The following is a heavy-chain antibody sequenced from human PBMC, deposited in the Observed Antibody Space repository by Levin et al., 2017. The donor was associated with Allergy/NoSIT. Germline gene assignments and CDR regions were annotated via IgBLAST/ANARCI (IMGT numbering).Heavy chain of an antibody. Sequence: GASVKVSCKASGGTFSSYAISWVRQAPGQGLEWMGGIIPIFGTANYAQKFQGRVTITADESTSTAYMELSSLRSEDTAVYYCARARESSSWYFNWFDPWGQGTLVTVSS. CDR3: ARARESSSWYFNWFDP. D-gene: IGHD6-13*01. V-gene: IGHV1-69*13. CDR1: GGTFSSYA. CDR2: IIPIFGTA. J-gene: IGHJ5*02.